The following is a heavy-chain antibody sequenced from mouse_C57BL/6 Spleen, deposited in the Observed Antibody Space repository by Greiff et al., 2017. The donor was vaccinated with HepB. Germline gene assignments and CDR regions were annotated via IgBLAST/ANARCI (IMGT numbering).Heavy chain of an antibody. CDR1: GYSFTGYF. Sequence: VQLKQSGPELVKPGDSVKISCKASGYSFTGYFMNWVMQSHGKSLEWIGRINPYNGDTFYNQKFKGKATLTVDKSSSTAHMELRSLTSEDSAVYYCARHSNYDYFDYWGQGTTLTVSS. D-gene: IGHD2-5*01. CDR2: INPYNGDT. CDR3: ARHSNYDYFDY. J-gene: IGHJ2*01. V-gene: IGHV1-20*01.